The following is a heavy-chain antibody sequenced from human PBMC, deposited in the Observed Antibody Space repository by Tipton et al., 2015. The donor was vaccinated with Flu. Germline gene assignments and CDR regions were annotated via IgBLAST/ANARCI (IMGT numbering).Heavy chain of an antibody. J-gene: IGHJ6*02. CDR3: AGGGSGYPPGGMGV. CDR1: GGSISSGGYY. V-gene: IGHV4-31*03. Sequence: LSCTVSGGSISSGGYYWSWIRQHPGKGLEWSGYIYYSGITYYNPSLRSRVTISVDTSKNQFSLKLSSVTDEDTAVYYCAGGGSGYPPGGMGVWGQGP. D-gene: IGHD3-22*01. CDR2: IYYSGIT.